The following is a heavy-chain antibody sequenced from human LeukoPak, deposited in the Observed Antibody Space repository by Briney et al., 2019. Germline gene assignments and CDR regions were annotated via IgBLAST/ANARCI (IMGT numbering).Heavy chain of an antibody. CDR2: IIPIFGTA. CDR1: GGTFSSYA. V-gene: IGHV1-69*13. J-gene: IGHJ4*02. Sequence: SVKVSCKASGGTFSSYAISWVRQAPGQGLEWMGGIIPIFGTANYAQKFQGRVTITADESTSTAYMELSSLRSEDTAVYYCARQRGCSSTSCYRFDYWGQGTLVTVSS. CDR3: ARQRGCSSTSCYRFDY. D-gene: IGHD2-2*01.